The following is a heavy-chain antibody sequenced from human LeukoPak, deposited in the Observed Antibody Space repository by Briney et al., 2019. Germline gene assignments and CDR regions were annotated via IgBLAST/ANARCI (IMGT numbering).Heavy chain of an antibody. D-gene: IGHD3-10*01. CDR2: ITHSGST. CDR1: GGSFSGYY. Sequence: SETLSLTCAVYGGSFSGYYWSWIRQPPGQGLEWIGEITHSGSTTYNPSLKSRVTISVDTSKNQFSLKLSSVTAADTAVYYCARRGSKKSGSGSYRYWGQGTLVTVSS. J-gene: IGHJ4*02. V-gene: IGHV4-34*01. CDR3: ARRGSKKSGSGSYRY.